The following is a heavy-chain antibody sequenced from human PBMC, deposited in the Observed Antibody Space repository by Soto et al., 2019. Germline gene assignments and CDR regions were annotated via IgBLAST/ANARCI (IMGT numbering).Heavy chain of an antibody. CDR3: ARDRWGSGVTLDAFDI. J-gene: IGHJ3*02. CDR1: GGTFSSYA. V-gene: IGHV1-69*13. D-gene: IGHD2-21*02. CDR2: IIPIFGTA. Sequence: GASVKVSCKASGGTFSSYAISWVRQAPGQGLEWMGGIIPIFGTANYAQKFQGRVTITADESTSTAYMELSSLRSEDTAVYYCARDRWGSGVTLDAFDIWGQGTMVTVSS.